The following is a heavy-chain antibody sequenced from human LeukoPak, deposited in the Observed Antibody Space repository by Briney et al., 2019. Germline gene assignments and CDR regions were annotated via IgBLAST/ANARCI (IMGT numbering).Heavy chain of an antibody. D-gene: IGHD3-22*01. CDR2: VYYSGST. CDR3: ARVRRYYDSSGYLAPMDV. J-gene: IGHJ6*04. Sequence: SETLSLTCTVSGASIRSHYWSWIRQPPGKGLEWIGYVYYSGSTNYNPSLKSRVTISVDTSKNQFSLKLSSVTAADTAVYYCARVRRYYDSSGYLAPMDVWGKGTTVTVSS. V-gene: IGHV4-59*11. CDR1: GASIRSHY.